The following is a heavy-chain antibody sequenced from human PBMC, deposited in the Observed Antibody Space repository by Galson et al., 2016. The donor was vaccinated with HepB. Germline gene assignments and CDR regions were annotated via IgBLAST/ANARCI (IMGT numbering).Heavy chain of an antibody. CDR1: GFTFSDYY. J-gene: IGHJ4*02. CDR2: ISSSSSYT. Sequence: SLRLSCAASGFTFSDYYMNWIRQAPGKGLEWVSHISSSSSYTNYADSVKGRFTISRDNAKNSLYLQMNSLRAEDTAVYYCARSNDYGDYYFDYWGQGTLVTVSS. CDR3: ARSNDYGDYYFDY. V-gene: IGHV3-11*06. D-gene: IGHD4-17*01.